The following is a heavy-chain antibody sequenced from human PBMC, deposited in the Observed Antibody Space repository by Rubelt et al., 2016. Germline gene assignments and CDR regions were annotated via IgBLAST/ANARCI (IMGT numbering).Heavy chain of an antibody. Sequence: QVQLQESGPGLVKSSETLSLTCTVSGGSISSYYWSWIRQPPGKGLEWIAYIHYSGSTKYDPSLKSRVTISVDTSKNQFSLSVNSVTAADTAVYYCARAYPDYSGSCFDYWGQGTLVTVSS. CDR3: ARAYPDYSGSCFDY. D-gene: IGHD1-26*01. CDR1: GGSISSYY. CDR2: IHYSGST. J-gene: IGHJ4*02. V-gene: IGHV4-59*01.